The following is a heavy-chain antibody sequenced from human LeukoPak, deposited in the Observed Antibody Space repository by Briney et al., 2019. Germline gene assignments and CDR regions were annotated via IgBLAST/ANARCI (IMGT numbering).Heavy chain of an antibody. CDR2: ISYDGSNK. D-gene: IGHD5-12*01. J-gene: IGHJ5*02. V-gene: IGHV3-30*04. CDR3: ARDAGNSGYGCDL. CDR1: GFTFSSYA. Sequence: PGRSLRLSCAASGFTFSSYAMHWVRQAPGKGLEWVAVISYDGSNKYYADSVKGRFTISRDNARNSLYLQMNNSRGEDTAIYYCARDAGNSGYGCDLWGQGTLVTVSS.